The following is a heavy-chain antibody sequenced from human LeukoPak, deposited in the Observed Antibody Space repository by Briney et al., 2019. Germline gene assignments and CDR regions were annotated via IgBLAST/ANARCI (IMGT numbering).Heavy chain of an antibody. CDR2: ISSSSSYI. CDR3: AASPPQTITSWYFDL. D-gene: IGHD1-14*01. V-gene: IGHV3-21*01. CDR1: GFTFSSYS. J-gene: IGHJ2*01. Sequence: GGCLRLSCAASGFTFSSYSMNWVRQAPGKGLEWVSSISSSSSYIYYADSVKGRFTISRDNAKNSLYLQMNSLRAEDTAVYYCAASPPQTITSWYFDLWGRGTLVTVSS.